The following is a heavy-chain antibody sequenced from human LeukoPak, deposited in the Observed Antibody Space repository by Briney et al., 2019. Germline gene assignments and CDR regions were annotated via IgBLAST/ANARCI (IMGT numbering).Heavy chain of an antibody. J-gene: IGHJ6*03. CDR3: ARGSRGPYYYYYMDV. Sequence: PGGSLRLSCAASGFTFSDYYMSWIRQAPGKGLEWVSYISSSGSTIYYADSVKGRFTISRDNAKYSPYLQMNSLRAEDTAVYYCARGSRGPYYYYYMDVWGKGTTVTVSS. CDR2: ISSSGSTI. D-gene: IGHD2-15*01. CDR1: GFTFSDYY. V-gene: IGHV3-11*04.